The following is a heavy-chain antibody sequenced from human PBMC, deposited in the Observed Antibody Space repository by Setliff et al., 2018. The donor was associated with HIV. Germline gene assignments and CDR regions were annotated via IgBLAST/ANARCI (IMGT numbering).Heavy chain of an antibody. V-gene: IGHV3-48*01. CDR3: ARDLHWAFDY. CDR1: GFTFSTYP. CDR2: IDPSGRSM. D-gene: IGHD7-27*01. J-gene: IGHJ4*02. Sequence: GGSLRLSCAASGFTFSTYPINWVRQAPGKGLEWVSHIDPSGRSMDYADSVKGRFTISRDNAKNSLYLQMNSLRVEDTAVYYCARDLHWAFDYWGQGTQVTVSS.